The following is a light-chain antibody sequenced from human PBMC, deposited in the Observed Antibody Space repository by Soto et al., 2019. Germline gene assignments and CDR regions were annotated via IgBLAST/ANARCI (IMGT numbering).Light chain of an antibody. CDR1: SSDVGGYNY. Sequence: QSVLTQPPSPSGSPGQSVAISCIGTSSDVGGYNYVSWYQQHPGKAPKLMIYEVNKRPSGVPDRFSGSKSGNTASLTVSGLQAEDEADYYCSSYAGSSNVFGTGTKVTVL. V-gene: IGLV2-8*01. J-gene: IGLJ1*01. CDR2: EVN. CDR3: SSYAGSSNV.